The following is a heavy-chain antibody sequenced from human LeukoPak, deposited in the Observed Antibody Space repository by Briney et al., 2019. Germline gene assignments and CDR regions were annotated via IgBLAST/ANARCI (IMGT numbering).Heavy chain of an antibody. V-gene: IGHV3-48*03. J-gene: IGHJ4*02. CDR3: ARKTDSGGQGDY. D-gene: IGHD3-22*01. CDR2: ISSSGSTI. Sequence: PGGSLRLSCAASGFTFSSYEMNRVRQAPGKGLEWVSYISSSGSTIYYADSVKGRFTISRDKSKNTLYLQMNSLRAEDTAVYYCARKTDSGGQGDYWGPGTLVTVSS. CDR1: GFTFSSYE.